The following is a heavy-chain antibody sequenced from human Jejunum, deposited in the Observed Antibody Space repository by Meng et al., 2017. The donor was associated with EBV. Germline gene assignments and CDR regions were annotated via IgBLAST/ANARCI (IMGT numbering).Heavy chain of an antibody. CDR1: GFSFSDYY. D-gene: IGHD4-17*01. CDR3: ARGAVLSLRSQFDP. CDR2: ISSSGTTI. Sequence: GQLVESGGGLVRPGGSLRLSCVASGFSFSDYYMSWFRQAPGRGLEWVSYISSSGTTIFYADSVQGRFTISRDNAKNSLFLQMRSLRVEDTAVYYCARGAVLSLRSQFDPWGQGTLVTVSS. J-gene: IGHJ5*02. V-gene: IGHV3-11*01.